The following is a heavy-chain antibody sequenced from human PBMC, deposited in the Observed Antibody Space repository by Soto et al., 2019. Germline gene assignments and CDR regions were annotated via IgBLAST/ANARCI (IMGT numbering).Heavy chain of an antibody. D-gene: IGHD2-15*01. J-gene: IGHJ4*02. CDR1: GYSFTSYW. CDR3: AYSSGHARFDY. V-gene: IGHV5-10-1*01. CDR2: IDPSDSYT. Sequence: GESLKISCKGSGYSFTSYWISWVRQMPGKGLEWMGRIDPSDSYTNYSPSFQGHVTISADKSISTAYLQWSSLRAEDSALYYCAYSSGHARFDYWGQGTLVTVSS.